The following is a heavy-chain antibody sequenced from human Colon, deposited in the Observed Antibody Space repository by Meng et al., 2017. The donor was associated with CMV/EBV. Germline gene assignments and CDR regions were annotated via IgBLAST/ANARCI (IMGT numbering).Heavy chain of an antibody. CDR2: IYWDDDT. V-gene: IGHV2-5*02. CDR3: VHRSYSGQDDY. J-gene: IGHJ4*02. CDR1: GLSFTTDKAG. Sequence: QTTLKESCPTLVKPPQTLRLTCTFSGLSFTTDKAGVGWIRHPPGKALEWLALIYWDDDTRYSPSLKTRLTITRDTSKNQVILTMTNMDPADTATYYCVHRSYSGQDDYWGQGALVTVSS. D-gene: IGHD5-12*01.